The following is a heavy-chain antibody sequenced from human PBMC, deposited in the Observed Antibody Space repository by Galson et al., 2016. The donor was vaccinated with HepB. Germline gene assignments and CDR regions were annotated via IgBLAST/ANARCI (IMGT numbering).Heavy chain of an antibody. D-gene: IGHD3-22*01. CDR1: GFSLSTSGVS. CDR2: IYWDDDK. V-gene: IGHV2-5*02. Sequence: PALVKPTQTLTLTCTFSGFSLSTSGVSGGWIRQPPGKALEWLALIYWDDDKRYSPSLMSRLTLSKDTSKNQIFLTITNMDPVDTATYYCAHGEAYDSRGYYGTDFDYWGQGTLVTGSS. J-gene: IGHJ4*02. CDR3: AHGEAYDSRGYYGTDFDY.